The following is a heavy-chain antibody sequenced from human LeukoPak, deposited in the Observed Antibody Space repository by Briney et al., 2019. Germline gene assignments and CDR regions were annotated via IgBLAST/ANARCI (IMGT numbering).Heavy chain of an antibody. Sequence: PGGSLRLSCAASGFTFSSSWMNWARQAPGKGLEWVSSISSSSSYISYADSVKGRFTISRDNAKNSLDLQMNSLRAEDTAVYYCANDRYSSGWYTFDYWGQGTLVTVSS. J-gene: IGHJ4*02. CDR3: ANDRYSSGWYTFDY. CDR1: GFTFSSSW. D-gene: IGHD6-19*01. CDR2: ISSSSSYI. V-gene: IGHV3-21*01.